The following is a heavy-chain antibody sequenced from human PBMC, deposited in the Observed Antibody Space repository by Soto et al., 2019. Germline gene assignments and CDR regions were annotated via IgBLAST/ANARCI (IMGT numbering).Heavy chain of an antibody. J-gene: IGHJ4*02. CDR1: GFTFSSYS. Sequence: GGSLRLSCAASGFTFSSYSMNWVRQAPGKGLEWVSSISSSSSYIYYADSVKGRFTISRDNAKNSLYLQMNSLRAEDTAVYYCARDYLGTSSGWYVGYETFFDYWGQGTLVTVSS. CDR3: ARDYLGTSSGWYVGYETFFDY. D-gene: IGHD6-19*01. V-gene: IGHV3-21*01. CDR2: ISSSSSYI.